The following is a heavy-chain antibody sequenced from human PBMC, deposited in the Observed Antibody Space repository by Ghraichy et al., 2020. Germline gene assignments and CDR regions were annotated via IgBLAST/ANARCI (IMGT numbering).Heavy chain of an antibody. Sequence: ASVKVSCKASGYTFTGYYMHWVRQAPGQGLEWMGRINPNSGGTNYAQKFQGRVTMTRDTSISTAYMELSRLRSDDTAVYYCAREGGYCSSTSCYDYYYMDVWGKGTTVTVSS. J-gene: IGHJ6*03. CDR1: GYTFTGYY. D-gene: IGHD2-2*01. CDR2: INPNSGGT. V-gene: IGHV1-2*06. CDR3: AREGGYCSSTSCYDYYYMDV.